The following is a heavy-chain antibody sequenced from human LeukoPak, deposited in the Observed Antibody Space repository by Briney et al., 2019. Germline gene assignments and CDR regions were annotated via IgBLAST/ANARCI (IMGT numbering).Heavy chain of an antibody. J-gene: IGHJ6*02. CDR1: GFTFSSYW. CDR2: INHNGNVN. Sequence: LSEGSLRLSCAAFGFTFSSYWMNWARQAPGKGLEWVASINHNGNVNYYVDSVKGRFTISRDNAKNSLYLQMSNLRAEDTAVYFCARGGGLDVWGQGATVTVSS. D-gene: IGHD3-16*01. V-gene: IGHV3-7*03. CDR3: ARGGGLDV.